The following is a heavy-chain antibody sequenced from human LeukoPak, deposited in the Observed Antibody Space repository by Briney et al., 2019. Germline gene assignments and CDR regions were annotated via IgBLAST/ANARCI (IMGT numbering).Heavy chain of an antibody. CDR1: GGSISSSSYY. V-gene: IGHV4-39*07. Sequence: SETLSLTCTVSGGSISSSSYYWGWIRQPPGKGLEWIGEINHSGSTNYNPSLKSRVTISVDTSKNQFSLKLSSVTAADTAVYYCARGAVWQLVRFYYGMDVWGQGTTVTVSS. CDR3: ARGAVWQLVRFYYGMDV. D-gene: IGHD6-13*01. J-gene: IGHJ6*02. CDR2: INHSGST.